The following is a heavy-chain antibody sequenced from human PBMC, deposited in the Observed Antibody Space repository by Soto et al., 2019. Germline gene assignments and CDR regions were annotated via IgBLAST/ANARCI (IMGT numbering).Heavy chain of an antibody. CDR1: GGTFSSYA. V-gene: IGHV1-69*13. Sequence: GASVKVSCKASGGTFSSYAISWVRQAPGQGLEWMGGIIPIFGTANYAQKFQGRVTITADESTSTAYMELSSLRSEDTAVYYCARGSLLTTVTTFDYWGQGTLATVSS. J-gene: IGHJ4*02. D-gene: IGHD4-17*01. CDR3: ARGSLLTTVTTFDY. CDR2: IIPIFGTA.